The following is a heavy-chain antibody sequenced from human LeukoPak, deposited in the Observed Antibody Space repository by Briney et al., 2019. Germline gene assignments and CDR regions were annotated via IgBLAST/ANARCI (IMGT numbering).Heavy chain of an antibody. D-gene: IGHD6-19*01. Sequence: ASVKLSCKASGYTFTGYYMHWVRHAPGQGLEWMGWINPNSGGTNYAQKFQGRVTMTGDTSISTAYMELSRLRSDDTAVYYCARDKQWLPGGYWGQGTLVTVSS. CDR2: INPNSGGT. CDR3: ARDKQWLPGGY. CDR1: GYTFTGYY. V-gene: IGHV1-2*02. J-gene: IGHJ4*02.